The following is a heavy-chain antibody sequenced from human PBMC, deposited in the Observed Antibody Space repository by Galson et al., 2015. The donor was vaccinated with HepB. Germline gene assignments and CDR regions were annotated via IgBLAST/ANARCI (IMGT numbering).Heavy chain of an antibody. Sequence: SLRLSCAASGFTFSSYSMNWVRQAPGKGLEWVSSISSSSSNIYYDDSVKGRFTISRDNAKNSLYLRMNSLRAEDTAVYYCARDATGYCSGGSCYPNWFDPWGQGTLVTASS. V-gene: IGHV3-21*01. CDR3: ARDATGYCSGGSCYPNWFDP. CDR2: ISSSSSNI. J-gene: IGHJ5*02. D-gene: IGHD2-15*01. CDR1: GFTFSSYS.